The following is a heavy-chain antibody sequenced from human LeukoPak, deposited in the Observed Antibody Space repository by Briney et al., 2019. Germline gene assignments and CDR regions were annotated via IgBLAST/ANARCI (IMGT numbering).Heavy chain of an antibody. CDR2: IHYSVTT. CDR1: GGSINNYY. V-gene: IGHV4-59*01. Sequence: PSETLSLTCTVSGGSINNYYWSWLRQPPGKGLEWIGYIHYSVTTNYNPSLKSRVTISLDTSKNQFSLKLSSVTAADTAVYYCARALFCGDPAGDYWGQGTLVTVSS. CDR3: ARALFCGDPAGDY. J-gene: IGHJ4*02. D-gene: IGHD4-17*01.